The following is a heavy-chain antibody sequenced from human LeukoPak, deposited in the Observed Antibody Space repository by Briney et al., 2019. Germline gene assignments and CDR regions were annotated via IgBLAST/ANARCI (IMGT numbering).Heavy chain of an antibody. CDR1: GFTFDDYA. J-gene: IGHJ6*03. CDR3: AKATVTTGYYYYYMDV. Sequence: SGGSLRLSCAASGFTFDDYAMHWVRQAPGKGLEWVSGISWNSGSIGYADSVKGRFTISRDNAKNSLYLQMNSLRAEDTAVYYCAKATVTTGYYYYYMDVWGKGTTVTVSS. V-gene: IGHV3-9*01. D-gene: IGHD4-17*01. CDR2: ISWNSGSI.